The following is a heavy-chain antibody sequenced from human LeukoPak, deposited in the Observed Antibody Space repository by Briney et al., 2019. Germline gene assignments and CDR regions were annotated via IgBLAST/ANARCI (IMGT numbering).Heavy chain of an antibody. Sequence: GGSLRLSCAASGFTFDDYAMHWVRQAPGKGLEWVSGISWNSGSIGYADSVKGRFTISRDNAKNSLYLQMNSLRAEDTALYYCAEDTKDYEGFYYFDYWGQGTLVTVSS. D-gene: IGHD4-17*01. V-gene: IGHV3-9*01. J-gene: IGHJ4*02. CDR2: ISWNSGSI. CDR1: GFTFDDYA. CDR3: AEDTKDYEGFYYFDY.